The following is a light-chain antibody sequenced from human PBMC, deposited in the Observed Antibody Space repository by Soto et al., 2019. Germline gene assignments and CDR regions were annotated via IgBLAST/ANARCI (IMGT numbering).Light chain of an antibody. Sequence: DIQMTQSPSSLAASIGDRVTITCRASDNINTFLNWYHQRPGKAPDLLIYGASSLKTGVPSRFSGSGSGTHFTLTIAGLQAADFATYYCQQNDSLPVTFGQGTRLEI. J-gene: IGKJ5*01. CDR2: GAS. CDR3: QQNDSLPVT. V-gene: IGKV1-39*01. CDR1: DNINTF.